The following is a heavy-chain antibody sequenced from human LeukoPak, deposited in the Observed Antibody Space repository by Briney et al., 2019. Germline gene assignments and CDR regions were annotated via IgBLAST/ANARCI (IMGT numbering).Heavy chain of an antibody. Sequence: ASVKVSCKASGGTFSSYAISWVRQAPGQGLEWMGGIIPIFGTASYAQKFQGRVTITADESTSTAYMELSSLRSEDTAVYYCARADYGGKWIWGQGTLVTVSS. J-gene: IGHJ4*02. CDR3: ARADYGGKWI. V-gene: IGHV1-69*01. D-gene: IGHD4-23*01. CDR2: IIPIFGTA. CDR1: GGTFSSYA.